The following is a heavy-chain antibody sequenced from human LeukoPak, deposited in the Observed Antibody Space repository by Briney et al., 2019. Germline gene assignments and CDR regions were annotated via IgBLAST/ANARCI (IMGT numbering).Heavy chain of an antibody. V-gene: IGHV1-46*01. CDR1: GYTFTSYY. CDR3: ARGSWSSGWPYYYYYGMDV. CDR2: INPSGGST. D-gene: IGHD6-19*01. J-gene: IGHJ6*02. Sequence: WASVKVSCKASGYTFTSYYMHWVRQAPGQGLEWMGIINPSGGSTNYAQKFQGRVTITADESTSTAYMELSSLRSEDTAVYYCARGSWSSGWPYYYYYGMDVWGQGTTVTVSS.